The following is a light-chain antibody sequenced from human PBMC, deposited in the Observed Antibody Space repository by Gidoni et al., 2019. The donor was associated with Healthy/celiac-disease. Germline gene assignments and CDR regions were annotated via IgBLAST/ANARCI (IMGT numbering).Light chain of an antibody. V-gene: IGKV1-9*01. J-gene: IGKJ3*01. CDR2: AAS. CDR3: QQLNSYPRT. CDR1: QGISSY. Sequence: DTQWTQDPSFRSASVGDRVTITCRASQGISSYLAWYQQKPGKAPKLLIYAASTLQSGDPSRFSGSGCGTEFTLTIISLQPGDFSTYYCQQLNSYPRTFGHGTKVDIK.